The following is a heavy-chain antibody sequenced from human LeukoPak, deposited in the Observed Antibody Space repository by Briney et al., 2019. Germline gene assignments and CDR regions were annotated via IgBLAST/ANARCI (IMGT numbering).Heavy chain of an antibody. Sequence: ASVKVSCKASGYTFTSYDINWVRQATGQGLEWMGWMNPNSGNTGYAQKLQGRVTMTTDTSTSTAYMELRSLRSDDTAVYYCARDRQWLVFSYYYYMDVWGKGTTVTISS. D-gene: IGHD6-19*01. V-gene: IGHV1-8*02. CDR3: ARDRQWLVFSYYYYMDV. CDR1: GYTFTSYD. J-gene: IGHJ6*03. CDR2: MNPNSGNT.